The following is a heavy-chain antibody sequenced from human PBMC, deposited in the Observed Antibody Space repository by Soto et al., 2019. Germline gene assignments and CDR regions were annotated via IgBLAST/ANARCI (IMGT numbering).Heavy chain of an antibody. Sequence: GGSLRLSCSASGFTFSSYAMHWVRQAPGKGLEYVSAISSNGGSTYYADSVKGRFTISRDNSKTTLYLQMSSLRAEDTAVYYCVKDKVEYQLLWWFDPWGQGTLVTVSS. J-gene: IGHJ5*02. D-gene: IGHD2-2*01. CDR2: ISSNGGST. CDR3: VKDKVEYQLLWWFDP. CDR1: GFTFSSYA. V-gene: IGHV3-64D*08.